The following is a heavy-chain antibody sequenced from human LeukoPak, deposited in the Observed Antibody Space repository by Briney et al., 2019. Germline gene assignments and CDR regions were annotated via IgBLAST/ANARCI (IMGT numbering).Heavy chain of an antibody. Sequence: GRSLTLSCAPSGFTFSSYAMNWVRQAPGKGPEWVSLIKGSGDSTYYADSVRGRFTISRDNSKNTLYLQMNSLRGEDTAVYYCAKGEVVPAAIYGMDVWGQGTTVTVS. J-gene: IGHJ6*02. CDR3: AKGEVVPAAIYGMDV. CDR2: IKGSGDST. D-gene: IGHD2-2*02. CDR1: GFTFSSYA. V-gene: IGHV3-23*01.